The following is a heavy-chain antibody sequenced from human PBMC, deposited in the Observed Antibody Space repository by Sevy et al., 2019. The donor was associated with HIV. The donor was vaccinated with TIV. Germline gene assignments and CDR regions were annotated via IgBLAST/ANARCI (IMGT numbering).Heavy chain of an antibody. D-gene: IGHD3-10*01. CDR1: GASVRSGNYY. V-gene: IGHV4-61*01. CDR3: AIVSTMVEEVTYFFDY. Sequence: SETLSLTCGVSGASVRSGNYYWSWIRQAPGKGLEWIGYIHYRGITNYTPSLKSRVTISVDTSKNQFSSRLISVTDADTAVYYCAIVSTMVEEVTYFFDYWGQGPLVTVSS. J-gene: IGHJ4*02. CDR2: IHYRGIT.